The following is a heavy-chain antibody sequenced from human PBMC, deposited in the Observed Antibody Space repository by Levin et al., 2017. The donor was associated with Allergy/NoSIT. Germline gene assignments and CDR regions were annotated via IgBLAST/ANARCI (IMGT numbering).Heavy chain of an antibody. CDR2: LFSYFRQP. J-gene: IGHJ4*02. V-gene: IGHV3-33*01. CDR1: GFTFDNFG. CDR3: ARDRRFTTTGWFYFDS. D-gene: IGHD6-19*01. Sequence: LSFSSSGFTFDNFGLHWVRQAPGPFLSFLSFLFSYFRQPFSADSVRGRFTISRDNSKNTLFLQMNSLSAEDTAVYYCARDRRFTTTGWFYFDSWGQGTLVTVSS.